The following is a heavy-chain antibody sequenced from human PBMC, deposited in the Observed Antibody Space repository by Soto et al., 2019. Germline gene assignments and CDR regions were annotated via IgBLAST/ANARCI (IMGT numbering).Heavy chain of an antibody. D-gene: IGHD6-19*01. J-gene: IGHJ4*02. CDR2: ISYDGSNK. CDR3: ARVSTKWLPFDY. CDR1: GFTFSSYA. V-gene: IGHV3-30-3*01. Sequence: GGSLRLSCAASGFTFSSYAMHWVRQAPGKGLEWVAVISYDGSNKYYADSVKGRFTISRDNSKNTLYLQMNSLRAEDTAVYYCARVSTKWLPFDYWGQGTLVTVSS.